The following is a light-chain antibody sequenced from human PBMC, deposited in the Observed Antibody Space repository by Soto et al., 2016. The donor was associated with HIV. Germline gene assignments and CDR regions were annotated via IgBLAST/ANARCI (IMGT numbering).Light chain of an antibody. CDR2: LGL. CDR1: QSLLHSNGYNY. V-gene: IGKV2-28*01. J-gene: IGKJ2*01. Sequence: DIVMTQSPLSLPVTPGEPASISCRSSQSLLHSNGYNYLDWYLQKPGQSPQLLIFLGLIGPPGSCQVQWQWIRHRFYTCRSAEWRLRMVGVYYCMQALQTPNTFGQGTKLEIK. CDR3: MQALQTPNT.